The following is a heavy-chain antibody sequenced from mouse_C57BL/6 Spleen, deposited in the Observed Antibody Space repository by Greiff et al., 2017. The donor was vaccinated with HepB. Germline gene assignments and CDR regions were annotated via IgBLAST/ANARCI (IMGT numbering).Heavy chain of an antibody. J-gene: IGHJ1*03. CDR3: ARRSYYYGSSNWYFDV. D-gene: IGHD1-1*01. Sequence: QVQLQQSGAELMKPGASVKLSCKATGYTFTGYWIEWVKQRPGHGLEWIGEILPGSGSTNYNEKFKGKATFTADTSSNTAYMQRSSLTTEDSAIYYCARRSYYYGSSNWYFDVWGTGTTVTVSS. CDR2: ILPGSGST. CDR1: GYTFTGYW. V-gene: IGHV1-9*01.